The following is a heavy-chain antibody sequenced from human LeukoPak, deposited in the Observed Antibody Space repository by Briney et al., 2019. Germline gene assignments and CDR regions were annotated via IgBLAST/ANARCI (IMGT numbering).Heavy chain of an antibody. CDR2: VKKDGSDK. D-gene: IGHD1-26*01. Sequence: PGGSLRLSCAASGFTFSTYWMAWVRQAPGKGREWVANVKKDGSDKNYVDSVKGRFNIFRDNAKNSLYLQMNSLRAEDTAVYYCARDSSGSLDYWGQGTLVTVSS. J-gene: IGHJ4*02. CDR3: ARDSSGSLDY. CDR1: GFTFSTYW. V-gene: IGHV3-7*01.